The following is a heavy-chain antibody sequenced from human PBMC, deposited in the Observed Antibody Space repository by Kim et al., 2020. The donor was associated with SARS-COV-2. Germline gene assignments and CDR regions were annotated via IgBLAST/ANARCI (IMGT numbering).Heavy chain of an antibody. V-gene: IGHV3-23*01. J-gene: IGHJ4*02. CDR2: ISGSGGST. D-gene: IGHD3-10*01. CDR3: AKSMGDRFGETTFDY. Sequence: GGSLRLSCAASGFTFSSYAMSWVRQAPGKGLEWVSAISGSGGSTYYADSVKGRFTISRDNSKNTLYLQMNSLRAEDTAVYYCAKSMGDRFGETTFDYWGQGTLVTVSS. CDR1: GFTFSSYA.